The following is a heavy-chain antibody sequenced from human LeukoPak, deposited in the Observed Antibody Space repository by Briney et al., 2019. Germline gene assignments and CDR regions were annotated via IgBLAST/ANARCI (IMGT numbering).Heavy chain of an antibody. Sequence: GASVKVSCKTSGYTFSTYSITWVRQAPGQGLEWVGWISTYNGDTKYAQRLQGRLTLTTDTSTGTAYMDLRSLRSDDTAVIYCARIRSNSWPPFPDHWGQGTLLIVSS. CDR2: ISTYNGDT. D-gene: IGHD2/OR15-2a*01. V-gene: IGHV1-18*01. J-gene: IGHJ5*02. CDR1: GYTFSTYS. CDR3: ARIRSNSWPPFPDH.